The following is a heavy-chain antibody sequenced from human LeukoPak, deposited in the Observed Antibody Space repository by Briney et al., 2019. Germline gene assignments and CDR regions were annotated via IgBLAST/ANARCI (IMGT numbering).Heavy chain of an antibody. CDR3: ARETLDFWSGYFAY. D-gene: IGHD3-3*01. J-gene: IGHJ4*02. CDR2: ISDRSDYI. Sequence: PGGSLRLSCAASGFTFGSYSMNWVRQAPGRGLEWVSSISDRSDYIYYSDSVKGRFTISRDNAKNSLFLQMNSLRAEDTAVYYCARETLDFWSGYFAYWGQGTLVAVSS. CDR1: GFTFGSYS. V-gene: IGHV3-21*01.